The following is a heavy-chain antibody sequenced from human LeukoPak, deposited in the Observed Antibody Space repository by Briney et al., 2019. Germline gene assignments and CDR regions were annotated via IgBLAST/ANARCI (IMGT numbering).Heavy chain of an antibody. V-gene: IGHV1-69*04. D-gene: IGHD6-19*01. J-gene: IGHJ4*02. CDR3: AREGGPGSGWYAVEYYFDY. CDR2: IIPILGIA. CDR1: GGTFSSYA. Sequence: SVKVSCKASGGTFSSYAISWVRQAPGQGLEWMGRIIPILGIANYAQKFQGRVTITADKSTSTAYMELSSLRSEDTAVYYCAREGGPGSGWYAVEYYFDYWGQGTLVTVSS.